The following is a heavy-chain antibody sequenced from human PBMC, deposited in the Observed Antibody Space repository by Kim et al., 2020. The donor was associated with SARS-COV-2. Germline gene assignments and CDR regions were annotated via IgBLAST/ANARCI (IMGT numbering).Heavy chain of an antibody. V-gene: IGHV3-43*01. CDR3: ASGYSSGWYARGNY. Sequence: ADAVKGRFTISRDNSKNSLYLQMNSLRTEDTALYYCASGYSSGWYARGNYWGQGTLVTVSS. J-gene: IGHJ4*02. D-gene: IGHD6-19*01.